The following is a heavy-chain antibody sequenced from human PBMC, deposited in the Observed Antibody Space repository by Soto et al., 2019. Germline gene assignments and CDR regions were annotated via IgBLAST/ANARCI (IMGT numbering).Heavy chain of an antibody. Sequence: GGSLRLSCAASGFTVSSNYMSWVRQAPGKGLEWVSVIYSGGSTYYADSVKGRFTISRDNSKNTLYLQMNSLRAEDTAVYYCARDHGHSYGRREVDYWGQGTLVTVSS. V-gene: IGHV3-66*01. CDR3: ARDHGHSYGRREVDY. CDR1: GFTVSSNY. D-gene: IGHD5-18*01. J-gene: IGHJ4*02. CDR2: IYSGGST.